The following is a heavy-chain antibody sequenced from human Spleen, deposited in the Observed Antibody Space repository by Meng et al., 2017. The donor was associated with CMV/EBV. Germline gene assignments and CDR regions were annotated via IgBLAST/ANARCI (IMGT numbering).Heavy chain of an antibody. J-gene: IGHJ2*01. CDR1: GFTFTNYW. CDR3: ARANSPDYESTAYRPIDC. Sequence: GGSLRLSCAASGFTFTNYWMNWVRQAPGKGLEWVASIKQDGSEKYYVDSVKGRFTVSRDNALNSLYLQMNSLRAEDTAVYFCARANSPDYESTAYRPIDCWGRGTLVTVSS. CDR2: IKQDGSEK. V-gene: IGHV3-7*01. D-gene: IGHD3-22*01.